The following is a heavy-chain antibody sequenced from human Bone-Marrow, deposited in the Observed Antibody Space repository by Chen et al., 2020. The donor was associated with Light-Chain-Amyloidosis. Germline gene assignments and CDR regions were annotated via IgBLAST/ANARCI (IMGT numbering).Heavy chain of an antibody. CDR2: ITHSGST. CDR3: ARQSYGSDSYFSLDNTYYMDV. CDR1: GGSFSDYS. J-gene: IGHJ6*03. D-gene: IGHD3-10*01. Sequence: QVQLQQWGAGLLKPSETLSLTCAVYGGSFSDYSWTWIRQSPGTGLEWIGKITHSGSTKYNPSLKSRVTMSVDTSKNQFSLKMNSVTAADTAVYYCARQSYGSDSYFSLDNTYYMDVWGRGTMVTVSS. V-gene: IGHV4-34*01.